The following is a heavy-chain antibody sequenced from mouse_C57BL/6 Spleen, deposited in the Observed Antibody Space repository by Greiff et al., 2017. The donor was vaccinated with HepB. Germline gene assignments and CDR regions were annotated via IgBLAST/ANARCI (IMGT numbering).Heavy chain of an antibody. CDR2: INPYNGGT. Sequence: EVQLQQPGPVLVKPGASVKMSCKASGYTFTDYYMNWVKQSHGKSLEWIGVINPYNGGTSYNQKFKGKATLTVDKSSSSAYVEFNSLTSEYSDIYYCERREAIYYGSRRYYIDYWGQGTTLTVSS. CDR1: GYTFTDYY. D-gene: IGHD1-1*01. V-gene: IGHV1-19*01. CDR3: ERREAIYYGSRRYYIDY. J-gene: IGHJ2*01.